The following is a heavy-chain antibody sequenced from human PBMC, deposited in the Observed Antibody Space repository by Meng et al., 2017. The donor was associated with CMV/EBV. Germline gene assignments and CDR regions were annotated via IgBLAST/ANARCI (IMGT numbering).Heavy chain of an antibody. J-gene: IGHJ6*02. Sequence: SETLSLTCTVSGGPVSSGSYYWSWIRQPPGKGLEWIGYIYYSGSTNYNPSLKSRVTISVDTSKNQFSLKLSSVTAADTAVYYCARGAAARLGYYYYGMDVWGQGTTVTVSS. CDR1: GGPVSSGSYY. CDR2: IYYSGST. V-gene: IGHV4-61*01. CDR3: ARGAAARLGYYYYGMDV. D-gene: IGHD6-6*01.